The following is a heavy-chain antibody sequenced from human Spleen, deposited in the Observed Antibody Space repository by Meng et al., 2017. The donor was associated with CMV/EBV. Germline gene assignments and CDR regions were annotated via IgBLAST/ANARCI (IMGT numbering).Heavy chain of an antibody. D-gene: IGHD3-3*01. CDR3: AREAYDFWSGNTFRFDS. CDR1: SSSSAA. V-gene: IGHV6-1*01. Sequence: SSSSAAWTWIRPSPSRGLEWLGRTYYRSKWNNDYAPSVKGRITISPEPASNHFSLQLSSVTPEDTAVYYCAREAYDFWSGNTFRFDSWGQGTLVTVSS. J-gene: IGHJ4*02. CDR2: TYYRSKWNN.